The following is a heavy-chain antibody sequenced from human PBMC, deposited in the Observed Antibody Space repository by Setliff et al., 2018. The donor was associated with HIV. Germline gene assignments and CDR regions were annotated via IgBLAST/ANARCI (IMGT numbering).Heavy chain of an antibody. D-gene: IGHD2-2*01. Sequence: ASVKVSCKASGYSFISHDINWVRQAPGQGLERMGRISIYNGNVNTAPKFQGRVTMTTDTSTNTAYLELRSLRSDDTAVYYCARDDDVIVVVVGGDYWGQGTLVTSPQ. J-gene: IGHJ4*02. CDR1: GYSFISHD. V-gene: IGHV1-18*01. CDR2: ISIYNGNV. CDR3: ARDDDVIVVVVGGDY.